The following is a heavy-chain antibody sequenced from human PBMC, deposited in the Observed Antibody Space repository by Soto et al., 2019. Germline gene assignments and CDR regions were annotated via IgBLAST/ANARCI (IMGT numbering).Heavy chain of an antibody. Sequence: HGESLKISCKGSGYIFANDWIAWVRQMPGKGLEWMGIIFPGDSDTRYSPSFQGQVTISADKSINTAYLQWSSLKASDTAVYYCARRVAAHPYFDFWGQGALVTFSS. CDR3: ARRVAAHPYFDF. CDR1: GYIFANDW. D-gene: IGHD6-6*01. CDR2: IFPGDSDT. V-gene: IGHV5-51*01. J-gene: IGHJ4*02.